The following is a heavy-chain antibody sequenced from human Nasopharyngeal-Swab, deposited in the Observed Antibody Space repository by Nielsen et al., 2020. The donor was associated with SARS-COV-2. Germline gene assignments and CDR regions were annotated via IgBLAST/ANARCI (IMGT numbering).Heavy chain of an antibody. Sequence: GESLKISCAASGFTVSSNYMSWIRQAPGKGLEWVSYISSSGSTIYYADSVKGRFTISRDNAKNSLYLQMNSLRAEDTAVYYCARVAVVFDYWGQGTLVTVSS. D-gene: IGHD6-19*01. J-gene: IGHJ4*02. CDR3: ARVAVVFDY. V-gene: IGHV3-11*01. CDR1: GFTVSSNY. CDR2: ISSSGSTI.